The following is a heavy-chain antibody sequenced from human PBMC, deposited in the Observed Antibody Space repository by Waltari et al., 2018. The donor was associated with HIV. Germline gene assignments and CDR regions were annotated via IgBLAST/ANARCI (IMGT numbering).Heavy chain of an antibody. Sequence: QVQLVQSGAEVKKPGASVKVSCKASGYTFTSYDINWVRQATGQGLERMGWMNPNSGNTGYAQKFQGRVTMTRNTSISTAYMELSSLRSEDTAVYYCARGITIFGVVIEGYYYYGMDVWGQGTTVTVSS. CDR1: GYTFTSYD. J-gene: IGHJ6*02. D-gene: IGHD3-3*01. CDR3: ARGITIFGVVIEGYYYYGMDV. CDR2: MNPNSGNT. V-gene: IGHV1-8*01.